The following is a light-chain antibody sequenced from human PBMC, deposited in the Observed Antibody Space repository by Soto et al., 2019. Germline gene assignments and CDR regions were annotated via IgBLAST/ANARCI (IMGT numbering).Light chain of an antibody. Sequence: QLVLTQPASVSGSPGQSITISCTGTSTDVGRYNLVSWYQQHPGKAPKLMIYEANKRPSGVSNRFSGSKSGNTASLTISGLQAEDEADYYCCSYAGSTTCYVFGTGTKVTVL. V-gene: IGLV2-23*01. CDR3: CSYAGSTTCYV. J-gene: IGLJ1*01. CDR1: STDVGRYNL. CDR2: EAN.